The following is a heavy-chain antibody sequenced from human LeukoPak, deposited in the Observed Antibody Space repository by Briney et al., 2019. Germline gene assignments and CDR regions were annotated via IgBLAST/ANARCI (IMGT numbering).Heavy chain of an antibody. CDR1: GFTFSGYY. V-gene: IGHV3-11*01. J-gene: IGHJ4*02. D-gene: IGHD6-13*01. Sequence: GTLSLSCTASGFTFSGYYRSWIRQPPGKGLEWVSYISSSGSTIYYAASVKGRFTISRDNAKNSLYLQMNSLRAEDTAVYYCAKSESSSFGDWGQGTLVTVSS. CDR3: AKSESSSFGD. CDR2: ISSSGSTI.